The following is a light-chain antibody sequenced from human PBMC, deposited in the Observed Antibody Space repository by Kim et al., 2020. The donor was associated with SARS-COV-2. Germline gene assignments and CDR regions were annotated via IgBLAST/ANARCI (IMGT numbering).Light chain of an antibody. Sequence: ALGPTGRITCQGDSLRTYYASWYKQKPGQAPVLVIYAENNRPSGIPDRFSGSTSGNTASLNISGAQAEDEADYFCTSRDSSGNSFFFGTGTKVTVL. CDR3: TSRDSSGNSFF. J-gene: IGLJ1*01. CDR2: AEN. CDR1: SLRTYY. V-gene: IGLV3-19*01.